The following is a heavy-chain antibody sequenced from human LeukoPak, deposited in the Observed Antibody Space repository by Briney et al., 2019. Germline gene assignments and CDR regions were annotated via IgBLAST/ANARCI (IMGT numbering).Heavy chain of an antibody. J-gene: IGHJ4*02. CDR3: ARDPTGIAVAGTEYYFDY. CDR2: INWNGGST. V-gene: IGHV3-20*04. CDR1: GFTFDDYG. Sequence: GGSLRLSCAASGFTFDDYGMSWVRQAPGKGLEWVSGINWNGGSTGYADSVKGRFTISRDNAKNSLYLQMNSLRAEDTALYYCARDPTGIAVAGTEYYFDYWGQGTLVTVSS. D-gene: IGHD6-19*01.